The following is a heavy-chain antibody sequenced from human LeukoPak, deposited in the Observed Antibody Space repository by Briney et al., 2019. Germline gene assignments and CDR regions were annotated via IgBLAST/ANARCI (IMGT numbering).Heavy chain of an antibody. CDR2: ITSSSSYA. D-gene: IGHD5-12*01. Sequence: GGSLRLSCAASGFTFNTYAMSWVRQAPGKRLEWVSSITSSSSYAFYADSVKGRFTISRDNAKSSLYLQMNDLRAEDTAVYYCARDPYSGHYGNDYYYYMDVWGKGTTVTISS. V-gene: IGHV3-21*01. CDR1: GFTFNTYA. CDR3: ARDPYSGHYGNDYYYYMDV. J-gene: IGHJ6*03.